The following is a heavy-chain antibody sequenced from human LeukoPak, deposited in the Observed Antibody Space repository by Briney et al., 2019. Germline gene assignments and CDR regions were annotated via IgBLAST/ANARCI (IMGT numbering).Heavy chain of an antibody. J-gene: IGHJ4*02. V-gene: IGHV1-69*05. Sequence: GASVKVSCKASGGTFRSYAISWVQQAPGQGLEWTGGIIPIFGTANYAQKFQGRVTITTDESTSTAYMDLSSLRSEDTAVYYCARGTPMSRSGWLLDDDYWGQGTLVTVSS. D-gene: IGHD6-19*01. CDR1: GGTFRSYA. CDR2: IIPIFGTA. CDR3: ARGTPMSRSGWLLDDDY.